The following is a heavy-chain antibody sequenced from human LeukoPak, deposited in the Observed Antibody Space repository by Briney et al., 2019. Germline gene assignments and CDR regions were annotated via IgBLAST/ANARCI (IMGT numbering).Heavy chain of an antibody. CDR2: ISWNSGSI. Sequence: GGSLRLSCAASGFPFDDYAMHWVRQAPGKGLEWVSGISWNSGSIRYADSVKGRFTISRDNAKNSLYLQMNSLRAEDTAFYYCAKAVKITVTASPFDYWGQGTLVTVSS. V-gene: IGHV3-9*01. CDR3: AKAVKITVTASPFDY. D-gene: IGHD4-17*01. J-gene: IGHJ4*02. CDR1: GFPFDDYA.